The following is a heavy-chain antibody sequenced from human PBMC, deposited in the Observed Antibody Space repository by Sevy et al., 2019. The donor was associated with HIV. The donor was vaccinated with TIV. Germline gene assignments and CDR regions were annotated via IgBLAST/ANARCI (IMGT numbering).Heavy chain of an antibody. J-gene: IGHJ6*02. D-gene: IGHD6-19*01. CDR3: ARHHSSGWYGLDYYYYYGMDV. V-gene: IGHV3-74*01. CDR1: GFTFSSYW. CDR2: INSDGSST. Sequence: GGSLRLSCAASGFTFSSYWMHWVRQAPGKGLVWVSRINSDGSSTSYADSVKGRFTISRDNAKNTLYLQMNSLRAEDTAVYYCARHHSSGWYGLDYYYYYGMDVWGQGTTVTVSS.